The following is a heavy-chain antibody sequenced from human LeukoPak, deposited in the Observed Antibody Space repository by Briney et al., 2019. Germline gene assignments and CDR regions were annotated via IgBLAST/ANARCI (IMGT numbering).Heavy chain of an antibody. CDR1: GFTFSRFW. V-gene: IGHV3-7*04. CDR2: VKQDGSEK. CDR3: ARCGSIAAAGTFDY. D-gene: IGHD6-13*01. J-gene: IGHJ4*02. Sequence: GGSLRLSCAASGFTFSRFWMSWVRQAPGKGLEWVANVKQDGSEKYYVDSVKGRFTISRDNAKNSLYLQMNSLRAEDTAVYHCARCGSIAAAGTFDYWGQGTLVTVSS.